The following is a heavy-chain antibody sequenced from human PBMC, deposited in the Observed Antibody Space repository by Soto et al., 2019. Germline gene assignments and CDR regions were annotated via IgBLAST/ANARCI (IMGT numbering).Heavy chain of an antibody. CDR1: GVTFSGYA. V-gene: IGHV3-23*01. J-gene: IGHJ4*02. D-gene: IGHD6-6*01. CDR3: AKDSSSSGARY. Sequence: SCKGSGVTFSGYAMSWVRQAQGKGLEWVSTISGSGGSTYYADSVKRRFTISRDNSKNTLYLQMNSLRAEDTAVYYCAKDSSSSGARYWGQGTLVTVSS. CDR2: ISGSGGST.